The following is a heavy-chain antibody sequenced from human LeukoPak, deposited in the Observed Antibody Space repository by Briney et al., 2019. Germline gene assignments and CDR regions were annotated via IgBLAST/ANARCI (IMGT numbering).Heavy chain of an antibody. CDR2: IYYSGST. V-gene: IGHV4-39*01. J-gene: IGHJ4*02. D-gene: IGHD6-19*01. Sequence: PSETLSLTCTVSGGTISSSSYYWGWIRQPPGKGLEWIGSIYYSGSTYYNPSLKSRVTISVDTSKNQFSLKLSSVTAADTAVYYCARHGSGWYWWGQGTLVNVSS. CDR3: ARHGSGWYW. CDR1: GGTISSSSYY.